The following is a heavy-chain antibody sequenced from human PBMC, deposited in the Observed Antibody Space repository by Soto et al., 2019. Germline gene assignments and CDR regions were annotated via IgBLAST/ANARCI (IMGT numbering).Heavy chain of an antibody. V-gene: IGHV4-38-2*01. CDR2: IYHSGST. CDR1: GYSISSGYY. J-gene: IGHJ5*02. Sequence: SETLSLTCAVSGYSISSGYYWGWIRQPPGKGLEWIGSIYHSGSTYYNPSLKSRVTISVDTSKNQFSLKLSSVTAADTAVYYCASSIAAAGTEGYNWFDPWGQGTLVTVSS. CDR3: ASSIAAAGTEGYNWFDP. D-gene: IGHD6-13*01.